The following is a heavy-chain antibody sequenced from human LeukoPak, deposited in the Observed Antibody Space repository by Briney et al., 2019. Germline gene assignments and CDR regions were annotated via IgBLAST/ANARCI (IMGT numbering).Heavy chain of an antibody. Sequence: GGALRLSCAASGFTVSSNYMSWVRQAPGKGLEWVSVIYSGGSTYYAGSVKGRFTISRDNSKNTLYLQMNSLRAEDTAVYYCARGRSPNYFDYWGQGTLVTVSS. V-gene: IGHV3-66*01. CDR1: GFTVSSNY. CDR2: IYSGGST. CDR3: ARGRSPNYFDY. J-gene: IGHJ4*02.